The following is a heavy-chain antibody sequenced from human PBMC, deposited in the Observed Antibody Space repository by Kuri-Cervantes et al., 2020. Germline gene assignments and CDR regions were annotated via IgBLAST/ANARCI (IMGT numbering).Heavy chain of an antibody. CDR1: GFTFSSYG. J-gene: IGHJ4*02. V-gene: IGHV3-30*02. CDR3: AKDYYGTSGAY. CDR2: IRYDGSNK. D-gene: IGHD3-10*01. Sequence: GGSLRLSCAASGFTFSSYGMHWVRQAPGKGLEWVAFIRYDGSNKYYADSVKGRFTISRDNSKNTLYLQVNSLRAEDTAVYYCAKDYYGTSGAYWGQGTLVTVSS.